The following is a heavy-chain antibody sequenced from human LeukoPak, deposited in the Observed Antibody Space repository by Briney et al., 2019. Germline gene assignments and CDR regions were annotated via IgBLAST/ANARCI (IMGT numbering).Heavy chain of an antibody. CDR1: GGSISSYY. Sequence: SETLSLTCTVSGGSISSYYWSWIRQPPGKGLEWIGYIYYSGSTNYNPSLKSRVTISVDTSKNQFSLKLSSVTAADTAVYYCARASYDFWSGYTTNWFDPWGQGTLVTVSS. J-gene: IGHJ5*02. D-gene: IGHD3-3*01. CDR3: ARASYDFWSGYTTNWFDP. V-gene: IGHV4-59*12. CDR2: IYYSGST.